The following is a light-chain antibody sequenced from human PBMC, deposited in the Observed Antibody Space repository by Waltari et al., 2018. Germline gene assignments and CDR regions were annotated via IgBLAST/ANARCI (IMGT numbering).Light chain of an antibody. CDR3: SSYTSSSTLV. CDR1: STDVGGYTY. CDR2: DVS. J-gene: IGLJ3*02. V-gene: IGLV2-14*03. Sequence: QSALTQPASVSGSPGQSLTISCTGTSTDVGGYTYVSWYQQHPGKAPKLMIYDVSQRPSGVSNRFSGSKSGNTASLTISGLQAEDEADYYCSSYTSSSTLVFGGGTKLTVL.